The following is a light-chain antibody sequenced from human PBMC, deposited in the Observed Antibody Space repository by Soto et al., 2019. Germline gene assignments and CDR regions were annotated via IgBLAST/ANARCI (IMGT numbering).Light chain of an antibody. Sequence: QSVLTQPASVSGSPGQSITISCTGTSSDVGGYNYVSWYQLHPSKAPKLILYEVTNRPSGVADRFSGSKSGNTASLTISRLQAEDEADYHRSPYNSSTAYVFGNGTKGTVL. J-gene: IGLJ1*01. CDR3: SPYNSSTAYV. V-gene: IGLV2-14*01. CDR1: SSDVGGYNY. CDR2: EVT.